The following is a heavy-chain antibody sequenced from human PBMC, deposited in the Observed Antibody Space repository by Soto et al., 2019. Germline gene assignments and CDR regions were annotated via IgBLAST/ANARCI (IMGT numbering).Heavy chain of an antibody. Sequence: ASLKVSCKASGYTFTIYGISWVRQAPGQGLEWMGWISAYNGNTNYAQKLQGRVTMTTDTSTSTAYMELRSLRSDDTAVYYCAREVGYGSGSYYPFHWFDPWGQGTLVTVSS. CDR2: ISAYNGNT. V-gene: IGHV1-18*01. CDR1: GYTFTIYG. J-gene: IGHJ5*02. D-gene: IGHD3-10*01. CDR3: AREVGYGSGSYYPFHWFDP.